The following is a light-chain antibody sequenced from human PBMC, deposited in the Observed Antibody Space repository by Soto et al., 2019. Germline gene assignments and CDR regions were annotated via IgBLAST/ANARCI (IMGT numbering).Light chain of an antibody. CDR1: QSISSW. CDR2: DAS. Sequence: DIQMTQSPSTLSASVGDRVTITCRASQSISSWLAWYQQKPGKAPKLLIYDASSLESGVPSRLSGSGSGTEFTLTSSSLRPDDFATYYCQQYNSYSTFGQGTKVEIK. V-gene: IGKV1-5*01. CDR3: QQYNSYST. J-gene: IGKJ1*01.